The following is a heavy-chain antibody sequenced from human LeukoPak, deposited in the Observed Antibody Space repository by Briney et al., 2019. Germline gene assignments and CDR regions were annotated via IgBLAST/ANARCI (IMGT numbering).Heavy chain of an antibody. CDR3: ARAPTVLVGYCSSSSCQADY. CDR1: GFTFSSCT. Sequence: GGSLRLSCAASGFTFSSCTMNWVRQAPGKGLEWVSYISSRSSTIYYADSVKGRFTISRDNAKNSLYLQMNSLRVEDTAVYYCARAPTVLVGYCSSSSCQADYWGQGTLVTVSS. D-gene: IGHD2-2*01. J-gene: IGHJ4*02. V-gene: IGHV3-48*01. CDR2: ISSRSSTI.